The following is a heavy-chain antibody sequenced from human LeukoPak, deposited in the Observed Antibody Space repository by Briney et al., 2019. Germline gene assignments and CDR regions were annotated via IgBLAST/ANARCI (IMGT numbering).Heavy chain of an antibody. V-gene: IGHV4-34*01. Sequence: PSETLSLTCAVYGGSFSGYYWSWIRQPPGKGLEWIGEINHSGSTNYNPSLKSRVTISVDTSKNQFSLKLSSVTAADTAVYYCARGKRVLFGTLLRRITGTTRESDQGFDPWSQGTLVTVSS. J-gene: IGHJ5*02. CDR3: ARGKRVLFGTLLRRITGTTRESDQGFDP. CDR2: INHSGST. CDR1: GGSFSGYY. D-gene: IGHD1-7*01.